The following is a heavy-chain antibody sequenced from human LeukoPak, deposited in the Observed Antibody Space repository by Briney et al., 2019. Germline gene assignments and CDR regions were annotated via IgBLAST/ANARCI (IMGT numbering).Heavy chain of an antibody. CDR2: INPNSGGT. V-gene: IGHV1-2*02. CDR3: ARDLGYYDSSGYYVGHD. Sequence: ASVKVSCKASGYTFTGYYMHWVRQAPGQGLEWMGWINPNSGGTNYAQKFQGRVTMTRDTSISTAYMELSRLRSDDTAVYYCARDLGYYDSSGYYVGHDWGQGTLVTVSS. D-gene: IGHD3-22*01. J-gene: IGHJ4*02. CDR1: GYTFTGYY.